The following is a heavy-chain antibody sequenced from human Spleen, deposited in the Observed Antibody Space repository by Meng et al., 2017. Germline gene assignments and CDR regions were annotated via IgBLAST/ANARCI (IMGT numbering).Heavy chain of an antibody. D-gene: IGHD6-19*01. CDR1: GGSINSGDYY. CDR2: IYYSGST. CDR3: ASSGWYRGPNYFDY. Sequence: QVQLQESGPGLVKPSQTLSLTCTFSGGSINSGDYYWSWLRQHPGKGLEWIGYIYYSGSTYYNPSLKSLVTISVDPSKNQFSLMVSSVTAADTAVYYCASSGWYRGPNYFDYWGQGTLVTVSS. J-gene: IGHJ4*01. V-gene: IGHV4-31*01.